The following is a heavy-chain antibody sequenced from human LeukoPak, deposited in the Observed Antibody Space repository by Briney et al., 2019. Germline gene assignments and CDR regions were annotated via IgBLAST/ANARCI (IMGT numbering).Heavy chain of an antibody. CDR2: IYYSGST. V-gene: IGHV4-31*03. CDR1: GGSISSGGYY. CDR3: AARMSVSLYFDY. D-gene: IGHD2-15*01. Sequence: SETLSLTCTVSGGSISSGGYYWSWIRQHPGKGLEWIGYIYYSGSTYYNPSLKSRVTISVDTSKNQFSLKLSSVTAADTAVYYCAARMSVSLYFDYWGQGTLVTVSS. J-gene: IGHJ4*02.